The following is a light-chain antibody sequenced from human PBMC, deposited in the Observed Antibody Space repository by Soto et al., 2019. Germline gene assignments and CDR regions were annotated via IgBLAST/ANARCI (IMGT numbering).Light chain of an antibody. CDR2: DAS. J-gene: IGKJ5*01. CDR1: QSFSSY. V-gene: IGKV3-11*01. CDR3: QQRSNWPPIT. Sequence: EIVLTQSPATLSLSPGERATLCCRASQSFSSYLAWYQQKPGQAPRLLIYDASNRATGIPARFSGSGSGTDFTLTISSLEPEDFAVYYCQQRSNWPPITFGQGTRLEIK.